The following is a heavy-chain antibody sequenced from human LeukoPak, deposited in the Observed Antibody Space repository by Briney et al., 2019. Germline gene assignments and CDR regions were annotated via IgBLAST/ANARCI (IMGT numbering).Heavy chain of an antibody. J-gene: IGHJ3*02. CDR1: GGSISSGDHY. V-gene: IGHV4-30-4*08. CDR2: IYYSGST. Sequence: PSETLSLTCTVSGGSISSGDHYWSWIRQPPGKGLEWIGYIYYSGSTYYNPSLKSRVTISVDTSKNQFSLKLSSVTAADTAVYYCARNIVVVPAAIRHAFDIWGQGTMVTVSS. CDR3: ARNIVVVPAAIRHAFDI. D-gene: IGHD2-2*02.